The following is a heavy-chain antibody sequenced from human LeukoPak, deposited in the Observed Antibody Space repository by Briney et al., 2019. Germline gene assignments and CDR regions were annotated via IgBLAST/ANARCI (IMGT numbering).Heavy chain of an antibody. D-gene: IGHD3-10*01. J-gene: IGHJ4*02. V-gene: IGHV3-48*03. Sequence: GGSLRLSCAASGFTFSSYAMHWVRQAPGKGLEWLAYLSSSGSAFSYADSVKGRFTIARDNAKNSVYLEMNSLRADDTAVYYCARDPSMVRGDYFDYWGQGTLVTVSS. CDR2: LSSSGSAF. CDR3: ARDPSMVRGDYFDY. CDR1: GFTFSSYA.